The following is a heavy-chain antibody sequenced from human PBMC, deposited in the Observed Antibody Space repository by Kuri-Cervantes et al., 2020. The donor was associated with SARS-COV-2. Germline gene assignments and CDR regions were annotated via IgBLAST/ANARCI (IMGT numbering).Heavy chain of an antibody. Sequence: GGSLRLSCAASGFTFSSYSMNWVRQAPGKGLEWVSSISSSSYIYYADSVKGRFTISRDNAKNSLYLQMNSLRAEDTAVYYCASEYRIAAAGMSFDYWGQGTLVTVSS. D-gene: IGHD6-13*01. J-gene: IGHJ4*02. CDR3: ASEYRIAAAGMSFDY. V-gene: IGHV3-21*01. CDR2: ISSSSYI. CDR1: GFTFSSYS.